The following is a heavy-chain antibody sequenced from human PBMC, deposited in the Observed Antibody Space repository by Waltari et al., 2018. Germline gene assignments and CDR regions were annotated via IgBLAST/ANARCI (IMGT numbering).Heavy chain of an antibody. Sequence: QVQLVQSGAEVKEPGASVKVSCKASGYTFTMPYMHWVRQAPGQGLEWMGIINPSDDTKAYTQKFQGRVTMTRDTSTNTFYMELSSLRSEDTAVYYCARAASTYCSTTSCPGDYWGQGTLVAVTS. J-gene: IGHJ4*02. CDR3: ARAASTYCSTTSCPGDY. D-gene: IGHD2-2*01. CDR2: INPSDDTK. CDR1: GYTFTMPY. V-gene: IGHV1-46*01.